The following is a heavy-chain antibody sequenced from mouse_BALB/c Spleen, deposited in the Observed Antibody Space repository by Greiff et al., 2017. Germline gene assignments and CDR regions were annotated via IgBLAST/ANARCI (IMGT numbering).Heavy chain of an antibody. V-gene: IGHV5-6-5*01. J-gene: IGHJ4*01. D-gene: IGHD1-1*01. CDR1: GFTFSSYA. Sequence: EVQVVESGGGLVQPGGSLKLSCAASGFTFSSYAMSWVRQTPEKRLEWVASISSGGSTYYPDSVKGRFTISRDNARNILYLQMSSLRSEDTAMYYCASPYYYGSSYYAMDYWGQGTSVTVSS. CDR3: ASPYYYGSSYYAMDY. CDR2: ISSGGST.